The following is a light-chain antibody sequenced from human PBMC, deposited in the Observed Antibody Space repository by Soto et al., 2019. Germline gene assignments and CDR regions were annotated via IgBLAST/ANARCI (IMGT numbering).Light chain of an antibody. CDR3: QQYDNWPPWT. CDR1: QSVSSN. CDR2: GAS. J-gene: IGKJ1*01. V-gene: IGKV3-15*01. Sequence: EVVKTQSPATLSVSPGERATLSCRASQSVSSNLAWYQQKPGQAPRLLIYGASTRATGVPVRFSGSGSGTEFTLTIGSLQSEDFAFYYCQQYDNWPPWTFGQGTKVEIK.